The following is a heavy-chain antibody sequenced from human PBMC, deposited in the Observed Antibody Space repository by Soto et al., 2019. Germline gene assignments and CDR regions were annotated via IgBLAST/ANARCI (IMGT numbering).Heavy chain of an antibody. CDR2: IYYSGST. D-gene: IGHD3-9*01. Sequence: PSETLSLTCTVSGGSISSGGYYWSWIRQHPGKGLEWIGYIYYSGSTYYNPSLKSRVTISVDTSKNQFSLKLSSVTAADTAVYYCARPNPEYYDILTGYFVTNWFDPWGQGTLVTVSS. V-gene: IGHV4-31*03. J-gene: IGHJ5*02. CDR3: ARPNPEYYDILTGYFVTNWFDP. CDR1: GGSISSGGYY.